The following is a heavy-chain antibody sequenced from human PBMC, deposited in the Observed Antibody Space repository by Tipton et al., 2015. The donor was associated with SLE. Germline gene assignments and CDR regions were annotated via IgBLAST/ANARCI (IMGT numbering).Heavy chain of an antibody. CDR1: GFTFSSYA. V-gene: IGHV3-23*01. D-gene: IGHD3-3*01. J-gene: IGHJ6*01. Sequence: SLRLSCAASGFTFSSYAMSWVGQAPGKGLEWVSGIIGSGGSTYYADSVKGRFTISRDNSRNTVYLQMNTLRGEDTAVYYCAKGLTGFGGMDAWGKGTTVTVSS. CDR2: IIGSGGST. CDR3: AKGLTGFGGMDA.